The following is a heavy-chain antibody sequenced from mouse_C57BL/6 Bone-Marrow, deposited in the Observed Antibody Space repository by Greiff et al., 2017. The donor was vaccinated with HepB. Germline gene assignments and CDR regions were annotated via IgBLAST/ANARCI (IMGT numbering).Heavy chain of an antibody. CDR2: IHPNSGST. V-gene: IGHV1-64*01. J-gene: IGHJ3*01. Sequence: VKLQQPGAELVKPGASVKLSCKASGYTFTSYWMHWVKQRPGQGLEWIGMIHPNSGSTNYNEKFKSKATLTVDKSSSTAYMQLSSLTSEDSAVYYCARGIYYGSSLTAYWGQGTLVTVSA. CDR1: GYTFTSYW. CDR3: ARGIYYGSSLTAY. D-gene: IGHD1-1*01.